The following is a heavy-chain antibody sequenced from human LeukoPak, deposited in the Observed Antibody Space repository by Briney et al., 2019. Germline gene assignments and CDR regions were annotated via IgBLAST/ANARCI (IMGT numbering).Heavy chain of an antibody. J-gene: IGHJ1*01. CDR2: IYYSRST. Sequence: SSETLSLTCTVSGGSISSYYWSWIRQPPGKGLEWLGYIYYSRSTNYNPSLKSRVTISVDTSKNQFSLKLSSVTAADTAVYYCARWRWEESSSWYAVIGYFQHWGQGTLVTVSS. CDR3: ARWRWEESSSWYAVIGYFQH. D-gene: IGHD6-13*01. CDR1: GGSISSYY. V-gene: IGHV4-59*01.